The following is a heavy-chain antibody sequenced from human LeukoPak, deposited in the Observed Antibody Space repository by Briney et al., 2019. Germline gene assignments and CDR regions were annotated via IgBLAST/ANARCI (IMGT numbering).Heavy chain of an antibody. CDR2: INHSGST. Sequence: SETLSLTCAVYGGSFSGYYWSWIRQPPGKGLEWIGEINHSGSTNYNPSLKSRVTISVDTSKNQFSLKLSSVTAADTAVYYCARGGIYYDSSGYYYGLGSYFDYWGQGTLVTVSS. D-gene: IGHD3-22*01. V-gene: IGHV4-34*01. CDR3: ARGGIYYDSSGYYYGLGSYFDY. CDR1: GGSFSGYY. J-gene: IGHJ4*02.